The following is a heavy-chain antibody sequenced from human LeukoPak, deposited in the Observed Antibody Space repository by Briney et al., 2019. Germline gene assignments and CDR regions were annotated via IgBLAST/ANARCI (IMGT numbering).Heavy chain of an antibody. CDR1: GLTVSSNY. D-gene: IGHD1-1*01. CDR3: ARDPGGWNDVEWFDP. CDR2: LYSGGNT. Sequence: PGGSLRLSCAVSGLTVSSNYMSWVRQAPGKGLEWVSHLYSGGNTYYADSVKGRFMISTDNSKNTLYLQMNSLRVEDTAVYYCARDPGGWNDVEWFDPWGQGTLVTVSS. J-gene: IGHJ5*02. V-gene: IGHV3-66*01.